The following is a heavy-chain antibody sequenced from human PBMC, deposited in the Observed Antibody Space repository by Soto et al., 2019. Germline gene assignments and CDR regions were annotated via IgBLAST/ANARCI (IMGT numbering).Heavy chain of an antibody. Sequence: GEALKISCKRSGYSFTSYWISWVRQMPGKGLEWMGRIDPSDSYTNYSPSFQGHVTISADKSISTAYLQWSSLKASDTAMYYCARRYDILTGYYNHFDYWGQGTLVTVSS. J-gene: IGHJ4*02. D-gene: IGHD3-9*01. CDR2: IDPSDSYT. CDR3: ARRYDILTGYYNHFDY. V-gene: IGHV5-10-1*01. CDR1: GYSFTSYW.